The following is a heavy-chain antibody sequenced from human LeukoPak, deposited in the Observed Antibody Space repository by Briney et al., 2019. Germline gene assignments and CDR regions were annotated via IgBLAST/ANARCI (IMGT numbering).Heavy chain of an antibody. Sequence: ASVKGSXKASGHTFTGYYMHWVRQAPGQGLEWMGWLNPNIGGTNYAQKFQGRVTMTRDTSISTAYMELSRLRSDDTAVYYCARVRRYSSSTSCTGYNWFDPWGQGTLVTVSS. J-gene: IGHJ5*02. CDR1: GHTFTGYY. V-gene: IGHV1-2*02. CDR3: ARVRRYSSSTSCTGYNWFDP. CDR2: LNPNIGGT. D-gene: IGHD2-2*01.